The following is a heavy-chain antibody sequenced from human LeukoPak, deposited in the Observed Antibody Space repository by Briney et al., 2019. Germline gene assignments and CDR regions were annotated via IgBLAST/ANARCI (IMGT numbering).Heavy chain of an antibody. CDR1: GFTFSSYS. Sequence: PWGSLRLSCTASGFTFSSYSMNWVRQAPGKGLQWVSSISSSSSYIYYADSVKGRFTISRDNAKNSLYLQMNSLRAEDTAVYYCASTDSSGYYYHWGQGTLATVSS. J-gene: IGHJ5*02. D-gene: IGHD3-22*01. CDR2: ISSSSSYI. V-gene: IGHV3-21*03. CDR3: ASTDSSGYYYH.